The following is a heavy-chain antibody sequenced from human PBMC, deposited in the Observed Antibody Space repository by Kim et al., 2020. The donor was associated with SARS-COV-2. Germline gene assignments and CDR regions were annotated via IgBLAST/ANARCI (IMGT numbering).Heavy chain of an antibody. V-gene: IGHV4-31*03. CDR1: GASISSGGYY. Sequence: SETLSLTCTVSGASISSGGYYWSWILQHQGKGLEWIAYIDYSGRTDDNPSVKSRLIISLDKSKNQISLKLSSVTAADTAVYYCVRGRRDGYNYFDYWSQG. CDR3: VRGRRDGYNYFDY. D-gene: IGHD1-1*01. J-gene: IGHJ4*02. CDR2: IDYSGRT.